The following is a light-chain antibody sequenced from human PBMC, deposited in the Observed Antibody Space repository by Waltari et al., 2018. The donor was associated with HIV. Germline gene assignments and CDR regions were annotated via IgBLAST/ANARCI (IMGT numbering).Light chain of an antibody. V-gene: IGLV3-21*02. CDR1: NIGSKN. CDR3: QVWDTSSDHVI. J-gene: IGLJ2*01. Sequence: SFVLTQPPSVSVAPGQTARISCGGNNIGSKNVHWDQQKPGQAPVVVVHDYTDRPSGIPERFSGSNSGNTATLTISRVEVGDEADYHCQVWDTSSDHVIFGGGTKLTVL. CDR2: DYT.